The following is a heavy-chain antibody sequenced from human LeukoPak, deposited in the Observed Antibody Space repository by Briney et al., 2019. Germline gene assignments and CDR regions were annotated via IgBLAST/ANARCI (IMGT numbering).Heavy chain of an antibody. CDR1: GFTFSNYA. Sequence: GGSLRLSCAASGFTFSNYAMSWVRQAPGKGLEWVSGISSSGGSTYYADSVKGRFTISRDNSKNTLYLQMISLRAEDTAVYYCAKSPRSGPPREFDYWGQGTLVTVSS. D-gene: IGHD2-15*01. J-gene: IGHJ4*02. V-gene: IGHV3-23*01. CDR2: ISSSGGST. CDR3: AKSPRSGPPREFDY.